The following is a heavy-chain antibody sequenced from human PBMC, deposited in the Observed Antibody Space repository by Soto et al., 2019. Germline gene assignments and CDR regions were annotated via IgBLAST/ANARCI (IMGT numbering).Heavy chain of an antibody. CDR1: GGTFSTST. CDR3: ARDSPIGSTFSGYDAIDS. J-gene: IGHJ4*02. D-gene: IGHD5-12*01. Sequence: ASVKVSCKASGGTFSTSTFTWVRQAPGQGLEWMGRTIPLLNVADYAQDFQGRLTITADKSTSTTYMELTSLTSKDTAVYYCARDSPIGSTFSGYDAIDSWGQGTLVTVSS. V-gene: IGHV1-69*04. CDR2: TIPLLNVA.